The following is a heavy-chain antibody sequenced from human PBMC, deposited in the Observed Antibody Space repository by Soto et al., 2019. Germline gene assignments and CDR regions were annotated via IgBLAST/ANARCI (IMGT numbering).Heavy chain of an antibody. CDR1: GFTFSSYG. D-gene: IGHD5-12*01. J-gene: IGHJ3*02. Sequence: GGSLRLSCAASGFTFSSYGMHWVRQAPGKGLEWVAVIWDDGSNKYYADSVKGRFTISRDNSKNTLYLQMNSLRAEDTAVYYCARGQDGDGYNFVDAFDIWGQGTMVTVSS. CDR2: IWDDGSNK. CDR3: ARGQDGDGYNFVDAFDI. V-gene: IGHV3-33*01.